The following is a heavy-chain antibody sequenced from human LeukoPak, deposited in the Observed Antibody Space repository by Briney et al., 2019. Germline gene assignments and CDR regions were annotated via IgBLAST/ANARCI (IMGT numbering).Heavy chain of an antibody. CDR1: GFTFSSYE. CDR3: AIGGWLDY. D-gene: IGHD4-23*01. CDR2: IKQDGSEK. J-gene: IGHJ4*02. V-gene: IGHV3-7*01. Sequence: GGSLRLSCAASGFTFSSYEMNWVRQAPGKGLEWVANIKQDGSEKYYVDSVKGRFTISRDHAKSSLYLQMNSLRAEDTALYYCAIGGWLDYWGQGTLVTVSS.